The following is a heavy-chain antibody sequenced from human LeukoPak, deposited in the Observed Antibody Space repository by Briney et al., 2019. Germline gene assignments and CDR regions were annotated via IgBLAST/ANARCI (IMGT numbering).Heavy chain of an antibody. J-gene: IGHJ6*03. CDR1: GYTFTRYG. V-gene: IGHV1-18*01. Sequence: ASVKVSCKASGYTFTRYGIYWVRQAPGQGLEWMGWISGYNGNTKYAQKFQGRVSVTTDTSTSTAYMELRSLRSDDTAVYYCTRAEGVVVAAHIDVWGKGTTVIVSS. CDR2: ISGYNGNT. CDR3: TRAEGVVVAAHIDV. D-gene: IGHD2-15*01.